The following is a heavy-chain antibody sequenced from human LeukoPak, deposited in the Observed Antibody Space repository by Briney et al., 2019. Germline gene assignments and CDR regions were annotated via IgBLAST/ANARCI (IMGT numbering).Heavy chain of an antibody. D-gene: IGHD6-13*01. CDR1: GYSISSGYY. CDR2: IHHTGNT. V-gene: IGHV4-38-2*02. CDR3: ARDLDIAAAGTCFDY. J-gene: IGHJ4*02. Sequence: SETLSLTCTVSGYSISSGYYWGWIRQPPGKGLEWIGSIHHTGNTYYNPSLRSRVTISVDTSKNQFSLKLSSVTAADTAVYYCARDLDIAAAGTCFDYWGQGTLVTVSS.